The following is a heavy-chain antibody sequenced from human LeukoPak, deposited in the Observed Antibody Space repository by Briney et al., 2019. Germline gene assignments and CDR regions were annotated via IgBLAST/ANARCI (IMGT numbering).Heavy chain of an antibody. Sequence: GGSLRLPCAASGFTFSSYWMSWVRQGPGKGLEWLANIKQDGSERYYVDSVKGRFTISRDNSKHTLYLQMNSLRAEDTAVYYCSKWKAIVLVPAARSPIDYWGQGTLVTVSS. CDR2: IKQDGSER. J-gene: IGHJ4*02. D-gene: IGHD2-2*01. CDR3: SKWKAIVLVPAARSPIDY. CDR1: GFTFSSYW. V-gene: IGHV3-7*03.